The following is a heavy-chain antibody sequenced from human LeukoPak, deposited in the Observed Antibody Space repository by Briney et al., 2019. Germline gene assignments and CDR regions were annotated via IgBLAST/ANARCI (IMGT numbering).Heavy chain of an antibody. Sequence: PGRSLRLSCAASGFTFSSYGMHWVRQAPGKGLEWVAVIWYDGSNKYYADSVKGRFTISRDNSKNTLYPQMNSLRAEDTAVYCCARPIGYSSPADYWGQGTLVTVSS. J-gene: IGHJ4*02. CDR1: GFTFSSYG. V-gene: IGHV3-33*01. D-gene: IGHD5-18*01. CDR2: IWYDGSNK. CDR3: ARPIGYSSPADY.